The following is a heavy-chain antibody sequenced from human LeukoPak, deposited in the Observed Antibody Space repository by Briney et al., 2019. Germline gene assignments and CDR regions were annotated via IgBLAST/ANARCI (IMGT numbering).Heavy chain of an antibody. CDR3: ARGWWDLLLRFDY. CDR2: MSSGGDTI. Sequence: TGGSLRLSCAGSGFTFSDYYMSWFRQAPGKGLECVSYMSSGGDTIYYADSVKGRFTISRDNAKNSLYLQMNSLRADDTAVFYCARGWWDLLLRFDYWGQGNLVTVSS. V-gene: IGHV3-11*01. J-gene: IGHJ4*02. CDR1: GFTFSDYY. D-gene: IGHD1-26*01.